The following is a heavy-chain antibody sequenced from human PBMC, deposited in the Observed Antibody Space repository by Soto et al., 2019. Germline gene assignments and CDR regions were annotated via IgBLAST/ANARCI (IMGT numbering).Heavy chain of an antibody. V-gene: IGHV3-21*01. Sequence: EVQLVESGGGLVKPGGSLRLSCAASGFTFSSYSMNWVRQAPGKGLEWVSSISSSSSYIYYADSVKGRFTISRDNAKNSLYLQMNSLRAEDTAVYYCARVVVVPAAGIDDWGQGTLVTVSS. D-gene: IGHD2-2*01. CDR2: ISSSSSYI. CDR3: ARVVVVPAAGIDD. CDR1: GFTFSSYS. J-gene: IGHJ4*02.